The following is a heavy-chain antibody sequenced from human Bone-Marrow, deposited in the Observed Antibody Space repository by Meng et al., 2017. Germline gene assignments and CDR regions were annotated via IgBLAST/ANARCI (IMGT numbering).Heavy chain of an antibody. CDR1: GGSISSYY. D-gene: IGHD6-13*01. V-gene: IGHV4-4*07. Sequence: SETLSLTCTVSGGSISSYYWSWIRQPAGKGLEWIGRIYTSGSTNYNPSLKSRVTMSVDTSKNQFSLKLSSVTAADTAVYYCARTPQIAAAGPLVDYWGQGTLVTVSS. J-gene: IGHJ4*02. CDR3: ARTPQIAAAGPLVDY. CDR2: IYTSGST.